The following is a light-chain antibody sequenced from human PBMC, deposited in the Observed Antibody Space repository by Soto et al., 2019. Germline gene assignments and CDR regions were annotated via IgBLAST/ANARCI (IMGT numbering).Light chain of an antibody. CDR3: STDTSSSTTV. Sequence: QSALTQPASVSGSPGQSITISCTGTSSDVGGYNYVSWYQQHPGKAPKLMIYDVSNRPSGVSNRFSGSKSGNTASLTISGLQAEDEADYYCSTDTSSSTTVFGTGTKVTVL. J-gene: IGLJ1*01. CDR2: DVS. CDR1: SSDVGGYNY. V-gene: IGLV2-14*01.